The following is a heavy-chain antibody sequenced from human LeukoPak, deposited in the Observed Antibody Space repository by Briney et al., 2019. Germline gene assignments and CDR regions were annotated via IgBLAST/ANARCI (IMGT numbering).Heavy chain of an antibody. CDR3: AKHYSSSWYNWFDP. CDR2: ISGSGGST. J-gene: IGHJ5*02. Sequence: GGSLRLSCAASGFTFSSYAMSWVRQAPGKGLEGVSAISGSGGSTYYADSVKGRFTISRDNSKDTLYLQMNSLRAEDTAVYYCAKHYSSSWYNWFDPWGQGTLVTVSS. D-gene: IGHD6-13*01. V-gene: IGHV3-23*01. CDR1: GFTFSSYA.